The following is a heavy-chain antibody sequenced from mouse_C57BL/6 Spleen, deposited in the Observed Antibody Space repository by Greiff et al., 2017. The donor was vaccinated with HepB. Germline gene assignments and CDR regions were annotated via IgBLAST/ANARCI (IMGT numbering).Heavy chain of an antibody. Sequence: QVQLQQSGAELVRPGASVKLSCKASGYTFTDYYINWVKQRPGQGLEWIARIYPGSGNTYYNEKFKGKATLTAEKSSSTAYMQLSSLTSEDSAVYFCAREKDSSGASAWFAYWGQGTLVTVSA. CDR1: GYTFTDYY. J-gene: IGHJ3*01. D-gene: IGHD3-2*02. CDR3: AREKDSSGASAWFAY. CDR2: IYPGSGNT. V-gene: IGHV1-76*01.